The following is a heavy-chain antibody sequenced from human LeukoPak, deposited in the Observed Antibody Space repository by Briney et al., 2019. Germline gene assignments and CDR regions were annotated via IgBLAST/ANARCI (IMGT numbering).Heavy chain of an antibody. CDR1: GFTFSSYG. CDR3: AKTLWGLTLLSSDY. CDR2: IRYDGSNK. Sequence: AGGSLRLSCAASGFTFSSYGMHWVRQAPGKGLEWVAFIRYDGSNKYYADSEKGRFTISRDNSKNTLYLHMNSLRLEDTAVYWCAKTLWGLTLLSSDYWGQGTLVTVSS. J-gene: IGHJ4*02. V-gene: IGHV3-30*02. D-gene: IGHD3-16*01.